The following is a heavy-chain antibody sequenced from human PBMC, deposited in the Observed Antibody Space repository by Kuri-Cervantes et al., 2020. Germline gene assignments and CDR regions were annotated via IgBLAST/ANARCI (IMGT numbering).Heavy chain of an antibody. V-gene: IGHV1-2*02. CDR1: GYTFTGYY. CDR3: ARHDRSGYYYDFDC. Sequence: SVNVSCKASGYTFTGYYMHWVRQAPGQGLEWMGWINPNSGGTNYAQKFQGRVTMTRDTSISTAYMELSRLRSDDTAVYYCARHDRSGYYYDFDCWGQGTLVTVSS. CDR2: INPNSGGT. D-gene: IGHD3-22*01. J-gene: IGHJ4*02.